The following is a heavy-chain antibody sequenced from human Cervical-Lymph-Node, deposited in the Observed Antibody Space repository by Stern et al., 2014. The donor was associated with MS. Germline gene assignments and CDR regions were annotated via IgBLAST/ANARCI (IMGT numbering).Heavy chain of an antibody. CDR1: GASIRSDDYY. D-gene: IGHD3-10*01. CDR2: IYYSGNT. V-gene: IGHV4-30-4*01. Sequence: QVQLQESGPGLVKPSQTLSLTCTVSGASIRSDDYYWTWIRQPPGKGLEWIGYIYYSGNTYYSPSLRSRVTISVDTSKNQFSLKLNSVTAADTAVYYCARTDILLIDHWGQGTLVTVSS. J-gene: IGHJ5*02. CDR3: ARTDILLIDH.